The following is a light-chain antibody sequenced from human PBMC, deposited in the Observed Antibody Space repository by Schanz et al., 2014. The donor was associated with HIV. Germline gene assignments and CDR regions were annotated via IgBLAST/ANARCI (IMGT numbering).Light chain of an antibody. CDR2: EAS. CDR3: LQYNDYAYS. V-gene: IGKV1-5*03. J-gene: IGKJ2*03. Sequence: DIQMTQSPSTLSASVGDRITITCRASQSISGWLAWYQQKPGEAPNLLISEASTLKSGVPSRFSGSGSGTDFTLTISSLQPDDFATYYSLQYNDYAYSFGQGTKLEIK. CDR1: QSISGW.